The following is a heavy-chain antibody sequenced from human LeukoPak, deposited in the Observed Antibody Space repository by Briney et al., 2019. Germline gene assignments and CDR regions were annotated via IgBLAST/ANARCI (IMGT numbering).Heavy chain of an antibody. V-gene: IGHV1-8*01. CDR1: GYTFTSYD. CDR2: MNPNSGNT. CDR3: ARGKNWLDAFDI. D-gene: IGHD1-1*01. J-gene: IGHJ3*02. Sequence: ASVKVSCKASGYTFTSYDINWVRQATGQGLEWMGWMNPNSGNTGYAQKFQGRVTMTRNTSISTAYMELSSLRSEDTAMYYCARGKNWLDAFDIWGQGTVVTVSS.